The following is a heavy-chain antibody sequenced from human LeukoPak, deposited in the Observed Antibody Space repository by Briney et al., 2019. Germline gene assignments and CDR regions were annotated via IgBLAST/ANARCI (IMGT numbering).Heavy chain of an antibody. CDR2: IVVGSGNT. D-gene: IGHD5-12*01. CDR1: AFTFTSTA. V-gene: IGHV1-58*01. CDR3: AAVVAYGWFDL. J-gene: IGHJ5*02. Sequence: ASVKVSCNASAFTFTSTAVQCVGHARGQRLEWIGWIVVGSGNTNYAQKFQERVTITRDMSTSTAYMELSSLRSEDTAVYYCAAVVAYGWFDLWGQGTLVTVSS.